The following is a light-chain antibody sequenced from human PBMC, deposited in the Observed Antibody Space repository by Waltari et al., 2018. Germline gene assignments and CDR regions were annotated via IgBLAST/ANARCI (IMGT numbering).Light chain of an antibody. CDR1: QTIGSS. CDR3: HQSTALPET. V-gene: IGKV6-21*02. CDR2: YAS. Sequence: EIVLTQSPDFQSVTPTEKVTITCRASQTIGSSLHWYQQRPDQSPKLLIKYASQSISGVPSRFSGSGSGTVFTLTINSLEVEDAATYYCHQSTALPETFGQGTKVEIK. J-gene: IGKJ1*01.